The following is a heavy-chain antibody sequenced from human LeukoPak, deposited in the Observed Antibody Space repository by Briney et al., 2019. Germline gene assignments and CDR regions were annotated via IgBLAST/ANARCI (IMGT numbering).Heavy chain of an antibody. CDR1: GGSFSGYY. J-gene: IGHJ4*02. CDR2: INHSGST. V-gene: IGHV4-34*01. D-gene: IGHD3-10*01. CDR3: ARGHHGSGSYSS. Sequence: SETLSLTCAVYGGSFSGYYWSWIRQPPGKGLEWIGEINHSGSTNYNPSLKSRVTISVDTSKNQFSLKLSSVTAADTAVYYCARGHHGSGSYSSWGQGTLVIVSS.